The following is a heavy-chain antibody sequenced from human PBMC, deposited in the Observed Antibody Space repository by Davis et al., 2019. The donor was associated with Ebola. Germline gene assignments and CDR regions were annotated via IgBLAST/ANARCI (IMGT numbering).Heavy chain of an antibody. V-gene: IGHV3-23*01. D-gene: IGHD3-3*01. J-gene: IGHJ4*02. CDR2: ISGSGGST. Sequence: GESLKISCAASGFTFSSYAMSWVRQAPGKGLEWVSAISGSGGSTYYADSVKGRFTISRDNSKNTLYLQMNSLRAEDTAVYYCANQNIGVVINWGQGTLVTVSS. CDR3: ANQNIGVVIN. CDR1: GFTFSSYA.